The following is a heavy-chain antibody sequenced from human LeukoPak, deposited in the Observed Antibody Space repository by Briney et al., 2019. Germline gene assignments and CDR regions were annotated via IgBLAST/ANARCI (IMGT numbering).Heavy chain of an antibody. CDR2: IYYSGST. V-gene: IGHV4-39*07. J-gene: IGHJ3*02. Sequence: SETLSLTCTVSGGSISSSSYYWGWIRQPPGKGLEWIGSIYYSGSTYYNPSLKSRVTISVDTSKNQFSLKLSSVTAADTAVYYCARNYLYDSSGYYGGRGAFDIWGQGTMVTVSS. CDR3: ARNYLYDSSGYYGGRGAFDI. D-gene: IGHD3-22*01. CDR1: GGSISSSSYY.